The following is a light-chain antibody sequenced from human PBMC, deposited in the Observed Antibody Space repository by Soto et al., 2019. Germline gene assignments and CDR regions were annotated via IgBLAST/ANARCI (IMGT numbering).Light chain of an antibody. V-gene: IGKV4-1*01. CDR2: WAS. CDR1: QSVLYRSNNKNY. J-gene: IGKJ1*01. Sequence: DIVMTQSPDSLAVSLGERATINCKSSQSVLYRSNNKNYLAWYQQKPGQPPRLLIYWASTRESGVPDRFSGSGSGTDFTLTISSLQAEYVAVYYCQQYDTTPWTFGQGTKVELK. CDR3: QQYDTTPWT.